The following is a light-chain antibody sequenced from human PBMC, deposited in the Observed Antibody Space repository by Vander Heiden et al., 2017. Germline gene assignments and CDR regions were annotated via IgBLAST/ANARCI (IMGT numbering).Light chain of an antibody. V-gene: IGLV2-11*01. CDR2: DVN. Sequence: QSALPQPRSVSGSPGQSVTVSCTGTSNDVGGYNYVSWFQHYPGKAPNLILHDVNKRPAGVPARFSGSKSGNTASLTISGLQAEDEADYFCCSYAGGPLVFGTGTQVTVL. J-gene: IGLJ1*01. CDR3: CSYAGGPLV. CDR1: SNDVGGYNY.